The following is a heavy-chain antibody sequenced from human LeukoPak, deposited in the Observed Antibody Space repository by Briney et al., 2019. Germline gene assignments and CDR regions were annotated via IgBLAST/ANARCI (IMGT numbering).Heavy chain of an antibody. CDR1: GYTFTSYG. J-gene: IGHJ5*02. V-gene: IGHV1-18*01. D-gene: IGHD3-10*01. Sequence: ASVKVSCKASGYTFTSYGIIWVRQAPGQGLEYMGGISAYNGNTHYARKLQGRVTMSTDTATSTAYMELRSLRSDDTAVYYCARVELRWSGELLFGKKNWFDPWGQGTLVTVSS. CDR2: ISAYNGNT. CDR3: ARVELRWSGELLFGKKNWFDP.